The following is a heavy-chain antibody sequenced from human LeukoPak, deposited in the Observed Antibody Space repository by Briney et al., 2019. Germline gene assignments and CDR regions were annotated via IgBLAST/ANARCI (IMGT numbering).Heavy chain of an antibody. J-gene: IGHJ4*02. CDR1: GFTFDDYA. CDR2: ISGDGGST. V-gene: IGHV3-43*02. D-gene: IGHD3-22*01. Sequence: PGGSLRLSCAASGFTFDDYAMHWVRQAPGKGLEWVSLISGDGGSTYYADSVKGRFTISRDNSKNSLYLQMSSLRTEDTALYYCAKGLNYYDSSGLFDYWGQGTLVTVSS. CDR3: AKGLNYYDSSGLFDY.